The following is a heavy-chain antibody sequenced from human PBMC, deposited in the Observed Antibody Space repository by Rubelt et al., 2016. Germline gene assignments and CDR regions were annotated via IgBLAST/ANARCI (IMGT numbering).Heavy chain of an antibody. J-gene: IGHJ4*02. CDR2: IDSAGGGGIT. CDR1: GLTFSHAW. Sequence: EVQVVESGGALVKPGGSLRLSCALSGLTFSHAWMTWVRQAPGKGLEWVGRIDSAGGGGITQYAAVVKDRFTISRENSRRKWYLQMNSRKTEDTAEYYCSRVLSGEHQAFDNWGQGTLVTVSP. V-gene: IGHV3-15*02. D-gene: IGHD1/OR15-1a*01. CDR3: SRVLSGEHQAFDN.